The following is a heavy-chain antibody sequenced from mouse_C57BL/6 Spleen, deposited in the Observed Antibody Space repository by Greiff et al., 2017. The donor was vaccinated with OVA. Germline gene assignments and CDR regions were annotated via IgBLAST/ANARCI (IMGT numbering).Heavy chain of an antibody. CDR1: GYTFTTYP. Sequence: VQLVESGAELVKPGASVKMSCKASGYTFTTYPIEWMKQNHGKSLEWIGNFHPYNDDTKYNEKFKGKATLTVEKSSSTVYLELSRLTSDDSAVYYCARNYECYYHAMDYWGQGTSVTVSS. D-gene: IGHD2-3*01. J-gene: IGHJ4*01. V-gene: IGHV1-47*01. CDR3: ARNYECYYHAMDY. CDR2: FHPYNDDT.